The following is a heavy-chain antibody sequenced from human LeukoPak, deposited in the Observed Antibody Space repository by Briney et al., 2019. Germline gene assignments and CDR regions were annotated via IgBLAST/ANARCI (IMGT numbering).Heavy chain of an antibody. Sequence: GASVKVSCKASGYTFTSYDINWVRQATGQGLEWMGWMNPNSGNTGYAQKFQGRVTMTRDTSTSTVYMELSSLRSEDTAVYYCAKDNYDILTGYYRYYYMDVWGKGTTVTISS. V-gene: IGHV1-8*01. CDR3: AKDNYDILTGYYRYYYMDV. CDR2: MNPNSGNT. J-gene: IGHJ6*03. CDR1: GYTFTSYD. D-gene: IGHD3-9*01.